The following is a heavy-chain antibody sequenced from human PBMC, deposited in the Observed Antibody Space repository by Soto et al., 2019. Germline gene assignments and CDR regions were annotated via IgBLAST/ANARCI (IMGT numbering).Heavy chain of an antibody. Sequence: QVQLVQSGAEVKKPGASVKVSCKASGYNFIGYYIHWVRQAPGQRLEWMGWVNPKSGATHYTQTFQGRVTMTGDTSINTAYMELSWLTSDYTAVYYCARVVETAAVPLDYWGQGTLVTVSS. CDR3: ARVVETAAVPLDY. J-gene: IGHJ4*02. V-gene: IGHV1-2*02. CDR1: GYNFIGYY. D-gene: IGHD5-18*01. CDR2: VNPKSGAT.